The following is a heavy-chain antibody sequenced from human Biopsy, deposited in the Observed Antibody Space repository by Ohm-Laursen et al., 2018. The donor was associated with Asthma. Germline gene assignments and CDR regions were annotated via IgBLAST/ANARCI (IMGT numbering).Heavy chain of an antibody. CDR3: ASDFPKDYVRYNFQF. D-gene: IGHD4-17*01. V-gene: IGHV1-24*01. CDR1: GYSLTDLS. Sequence: SVKVSCKISGYSLTDLSMHWVRQAPGQGLEWMGGHDHEEGGTVNARRFQGRVTMAEDTSTDAAYMELSSLSSDDTAVYYCASDFPKDYVRYNFQFWGQGTLVTVSS. CDR2: HDHEEGGT. J-gene: IGHJ4*02.